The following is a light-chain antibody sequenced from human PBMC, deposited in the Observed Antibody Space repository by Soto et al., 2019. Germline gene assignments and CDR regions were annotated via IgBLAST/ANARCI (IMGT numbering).Light chain of an antibody. Sequence: EIVLTQSPGTLSLSPGERATLSCRASQSVSSSYLAWYQQKPGQAPRLLIYGASSRATGIPDRFSGSGSGTDFTLTSSRLEPEDFAVYYWQQYGSPGTFGQGTKVEIK. CDR2: GAS. CDR1: QSVSSSY. V-gene: IGKV3-20*01. CDR3: QQYGSPGT. J-gene: IGKJ1*01.